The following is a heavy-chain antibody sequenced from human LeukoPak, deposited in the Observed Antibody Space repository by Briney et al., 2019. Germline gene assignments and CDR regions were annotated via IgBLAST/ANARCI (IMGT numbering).Heavy chain of an antibody. J-gene: IGHJ4*02. D-gene: IGHD6-13*01. CDR2: IHWDDDK. V-gene: IGHV2-5*02. Sequence: SGPTLVNPTQTLTLTCTFSGFSLSTNGVAVGWIRQPPGKALEWLALIHWDDDKRYSPSLKNRLTITKDTSKNQVVLTMTNMDPVDTGTYFCAHRPSNIAAAGFDYWGQGALVTVSS. CDR3: AHRPSNIAAAGFDY. CDR1: GFSLSTNGVA.